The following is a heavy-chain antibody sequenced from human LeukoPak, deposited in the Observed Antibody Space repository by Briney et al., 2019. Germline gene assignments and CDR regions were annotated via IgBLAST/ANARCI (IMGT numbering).Heavy chain of an antibody. D-gene: IGHD5-12*01. Sequence: PGRSLRLSCAASGFTFSSYAMHWVRQAPGKGLEWVAVISYDGSNKYYADSVKGRFTISRDNSKNTLYLQMNSLRAEDTAVYYCARDDIRNYYYYGMDVWGQGTTVTVSS. V-gene: IGHV3-30*04. CDR2: ISYDGSNK. J-gene: IGHJ6*02. CDR1: GFTFSSYA. CDR3: ARDDIRNYYYYGMDV.